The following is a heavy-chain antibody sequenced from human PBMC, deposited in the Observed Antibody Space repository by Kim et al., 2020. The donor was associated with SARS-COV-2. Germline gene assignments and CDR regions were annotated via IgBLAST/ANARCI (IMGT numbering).Heavy chain of an antibody. Sequence: ASVKVSCKTSGYTFTSYGISWVRQAPGQGLEWMGWISAYNGNTNYAQKLQGRVTMTTDTSTSTAYMELRSLRSDDTAVYYCARDPPSPLDYGSGSYLTDYWGQGTLVTVSS. D-gene: IGHD3-10*01. V-gene: IGHV1-18*04. CDR2: ISAYNGNT. J-gene: IGHJ4*02. CDR3: ARDPPSPLDYGSGSYLTDY. CDR1: GYTFTSYG.